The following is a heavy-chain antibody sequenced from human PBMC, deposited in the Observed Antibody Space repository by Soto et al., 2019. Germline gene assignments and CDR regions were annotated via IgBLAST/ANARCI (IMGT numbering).Heavy chain of an antibody. V-gene: IGHV4-34*01. CDR3: ARESITIFGVVTPYYYYYMDV. J-gene: IGHJ6*03. D-gene: IGHD3-3*01. CDR1: GGSFSGYY. CDR2: INHSGST. Sequence: SETLSLTCAVYGGSFSGYYWSWIRQPPGKGLEWIGEINHSGSTNYNPSLKSRVTISVDTSKNQFSLKLSSVTAADTAVYYCARESITIFGVVTPYYYYYMDVWVKGTTVT.